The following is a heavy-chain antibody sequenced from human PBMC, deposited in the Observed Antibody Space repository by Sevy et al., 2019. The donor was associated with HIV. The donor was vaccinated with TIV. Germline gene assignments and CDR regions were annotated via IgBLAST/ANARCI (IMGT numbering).Heavy chain of an antibody. V-gene: IGHV3-7*01. D-gene: IGHD3-16*01. J-gene: IGHJ4*02. CDR2: IKGDGSDK. CDR1: GFTFSVYW. CDR3: AHGTIGRFDS. Sequence: GGSLRLSCAASGFTFSVYWMNWVRQAPGKGLEWVANIKGDGSDKHYVDSVEGRFTISRDNGKNLLYLQMNGLRVEDTAVYYCAHGTIGRFDSWGQGTLVTVSS.